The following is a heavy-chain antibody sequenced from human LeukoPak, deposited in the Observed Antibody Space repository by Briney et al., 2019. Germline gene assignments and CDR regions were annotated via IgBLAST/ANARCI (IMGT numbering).Heavy chain of an antibody. J-gene: IGHJ4*02. D-gene: IGHD1-26*01. CDR1: GFTFSTYW. CDR3: ARDVGGSLDY. Sequence: GGSLRLSCEASGFTFSTYWMAWVRQAPGKGLKWVANIKGDESARHQADSVKGRFTISRDNAKKSVYLQMSSLRGEDTAVYYCARDVGGSLDYWGQGTLVTVSS. V-gene: IGHV3-7*01. CDR2: IKGDESAR.